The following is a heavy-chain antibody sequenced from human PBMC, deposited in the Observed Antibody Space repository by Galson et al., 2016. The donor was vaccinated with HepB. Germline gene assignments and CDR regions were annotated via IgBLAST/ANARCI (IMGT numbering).Heavy chain of an antibody. CDR1: GGSISSSSYY. D-gene: IGHD3-22*01. CDR2: IYYSGST. CDR3: ARVHYYYDSSGYSYYFDY. J-gene: IGHJ4*02. Sequence: SETLSLTCTVSGGSISSSSYYWGWIRQPPGKGLEWIGSIYYSGSTYCNPSLKSRVTISVDTSKNQFSLKLSSVTAADTAVYYCARVHYYYDSSGYSYYFDYWGQGTLVTVSS. V-gene: IGHV4-39*07.